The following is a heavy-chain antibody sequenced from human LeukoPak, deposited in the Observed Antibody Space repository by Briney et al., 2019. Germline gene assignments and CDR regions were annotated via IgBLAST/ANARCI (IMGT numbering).Heavy chain of an antibody. D-gene: IGHD2-8*01. CDR1: GYTFTSYG. CDR3: ARHNDYMDV. Sequence: ASVKVSCKASGYTFTSYGISWVRQAPGQGREWMGGINAYNGNTNYAQKLQGRVTMTTDTYTSKAYMELSRLRSDDTAVYYCARHNDYMDVWGKGTTVTVSS. V-gene: IGHV1-18*01. J-gene: IGHJ6*03. CDR2: INAYNGNT.